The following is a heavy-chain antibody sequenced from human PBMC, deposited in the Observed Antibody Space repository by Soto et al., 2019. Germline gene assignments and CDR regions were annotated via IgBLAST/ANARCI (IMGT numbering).Heavy chain of an antibody. CDR1: GFTFRSYG. D-gene: IGHD6-13*01. V-gene: IGHV3-33*01. Sequence: PGGSLILSCAASGFTFRSYGMHWVRQAPGKGLEWVASIWYDGSDKYYADSVRGRITVSRDNPKNTLFLQMNSLRAEDTAVYYCARDRYSSSWYGIMDFWGQGTLVTVSS. J-gene: IGHJ4*02. CDR2: IWYDGSDK. CDR3: ARDRYSSSWYGIMDF.